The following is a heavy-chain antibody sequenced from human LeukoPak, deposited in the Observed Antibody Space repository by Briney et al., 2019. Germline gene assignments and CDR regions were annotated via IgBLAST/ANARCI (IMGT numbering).Heavy chain of an antibody. J-gene: IGHJ4*02. V-gene: IGHV3-23*01. CDR1: GFTFSIYA. Sequence: GGSLRLSCAASGFTFSIYAMTWVRQAPGKGLEWVSGITNSGDSTYYADSVKGRFTISRDNSKNTLYLQMDSLRAEDTAVYYCAKDHSSAWHLDYWGQGTLVTVSS. CDR3: AKDHSSAWHLDY. CDR2: ITNSGDST. D-gene: IGHD6-19*01.